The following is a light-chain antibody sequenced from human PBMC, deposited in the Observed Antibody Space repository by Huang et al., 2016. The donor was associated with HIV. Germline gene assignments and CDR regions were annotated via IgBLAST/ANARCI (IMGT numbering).Light chain of an antibody. CDR2: GAS. CDR1: QSVICSY. J-gene: IGKJ3*01. CDR3: QHYGRSPPFT. Sequence: EIVLTQSPGTLSLSPGDTATLSCRASQSVICSYLAWYQQRPGQSTRLLMYGASSRATCIPDRFSGSGSGTEYTLTINSLEPEDSAIYFCQHYGRSPPFTFGPGTRLHIK. V-gene: IGKV3-20*01.